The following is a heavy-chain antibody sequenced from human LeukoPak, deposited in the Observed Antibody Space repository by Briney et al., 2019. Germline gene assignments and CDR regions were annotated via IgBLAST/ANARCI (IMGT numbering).Heavy chain of an antibody. J-gene: IGHJ4*02. CDR1: GFRFSSYD. Sequence: PGGSLRLSCAASGFRFSSYDMNWVRQAPGKGLEWVSYISSSGSTIYYADSVKGRFTISRDNSKNTLYLQMNSLRDDDTAVYYCVRGVGVSRFNYLDSWGQGTLVIVSS. V-gene: IGHV3-48*03. CDR3: VRGVGVSRFNYLDS. CDR2: ISSSGSTI. D-gene: IGHD6-13*01.